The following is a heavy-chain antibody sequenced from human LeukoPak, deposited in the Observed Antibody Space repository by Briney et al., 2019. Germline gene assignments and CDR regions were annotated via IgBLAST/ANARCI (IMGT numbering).Heavy chain of an antibody. CDR3: AKNLLSLWLIDN. Sequence: GGSLRLSCAASGFTFSSYAMHWVRQAPGKGLEWVAVMSHDEIHKYYADSVMDRFTISRDNSKNSLFLQMNSLRAEDTALYYCAKNLLSLWLIDNWGQGTLVTVSS. CDR1: GFTFSSYA. J-gene: IGHJ4*02. D-gene: IGHD2-21*01. CDR2: MSHDEIHK. V-gene: IGHV3-30-3*02.